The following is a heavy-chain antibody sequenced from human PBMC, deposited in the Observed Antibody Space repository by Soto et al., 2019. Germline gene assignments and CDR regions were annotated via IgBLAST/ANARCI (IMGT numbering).Heavy chain of an antibody. Sequence: QVQLVESGGGAVQPGGSRRLSCAASEFTFSNYAMHWVRQAPGKGLQWLAVISYDGNNKYYADSVEGRFTISRDNSKNTVYLQMNSVRLEDTAVYYCARGPSYSDSYFDHWGQGTLVTVSS. CDR3: ARGPSYSDSYFDH. V-gene: IGHV3-30*03. D-gene: IGHD4-17*01. CDR1: EFTFSNYA. CDR2: ISYDGNNK. J-gene: IGHJ4*02.